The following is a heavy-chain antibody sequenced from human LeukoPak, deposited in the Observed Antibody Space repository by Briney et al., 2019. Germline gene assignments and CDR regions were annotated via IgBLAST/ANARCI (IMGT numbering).Heavy chain of an antibody. D-gene: IGHD3-22*01. J-gene: IGHJ6*02. CDR1: GFTFDDYA. CDR2: ISWNSGSI. V-gene: IGHV3-9*01. Sequence: GRSLRLSCAASGFTFDDYAMHWVRQAPGKGLERVSGISWNSGSIGYADSVKGRFTISRDNAKNSLYLQMNSLRAEDTALYYCAKDMGSGYYDSSGYYPNYYYYYYGMDVWGQGTTVTVSS. CDR3: AKDMGSGYYDSSGYYPNYYYYYYGMDV.